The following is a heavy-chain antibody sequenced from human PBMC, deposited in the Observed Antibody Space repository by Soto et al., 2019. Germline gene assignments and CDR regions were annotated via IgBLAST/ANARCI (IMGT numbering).Heavy chain of an antibody. V-gene: IGHV1-69*13. Sequence: SVKVSCKASGGTFSSYAISWVRQAPGQGLEWMGGIIPIFGTANYAQKFQGRVTITADESTSTAYMELSSLRSEDTAVYYCARELYSCGAECPYYMDYWGQGTPVTVSS. CDR3: ARELYSCGAECPYYMDY. J-gene: IGHJ4*02. CDR2: IIPIFGTA. D-gene: IGHD2-21*01. CDR1: GGTFSSYA.